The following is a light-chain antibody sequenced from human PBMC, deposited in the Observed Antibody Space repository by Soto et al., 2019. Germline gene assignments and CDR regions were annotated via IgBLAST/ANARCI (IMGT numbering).Light chain of an antibody. CDR3: QQYDNLPLT. CDR1: QDISDY. V-gene: IGKV1-33*01. Sequence: DIQMTQSPSSLSASVGDRVTITCQVSQDISDYLNWYQQKPGKAPKLLIYDASNLETGVPSRFSGSGSGTDFSFTISSLQAEDFATYYCQQYDNLPLTFGGGTKVDIK. J-gene: IGKJ4*01. CDR2: DAS.